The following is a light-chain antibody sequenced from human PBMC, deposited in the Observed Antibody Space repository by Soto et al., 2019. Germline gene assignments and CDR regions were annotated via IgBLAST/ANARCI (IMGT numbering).Light chain of an antibody. CDR2: GAS. CDR1: QSVNIY. CDR3: QQYGISPRT. V-gene: IGKV3D-15*01. J-gene: IGKJ1*01. Sequence: EIVMTQSPATLSVSPGERATLSCRASQSVNIYLAWYQQKPGQAPRLLIFGASYRATGIPARFSGSGSGTEFTLTISRLEPEDFAVYYCQQYGISPRTFGQGTKVDIK.